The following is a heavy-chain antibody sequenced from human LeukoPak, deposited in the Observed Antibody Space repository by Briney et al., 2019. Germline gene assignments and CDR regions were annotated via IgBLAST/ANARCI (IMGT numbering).Heavy chain of an antibody. CDR1: GGSFSGYY. CDR2: INHSGST. V-gene: IGHV4-34*01. CDR3: ARVGGSYYGDSSAIDY. Sequence: PSETLSLTCAVYGGSFSGYYWSWIRQPPGKGLEWIGEINHSGSTNYNPSLRSRVTISVDTTRNQLSLKLSSVTAADPAVYYCARVGGSYYGDSSAIDYWGQGTLVTVSS. J-gene: IGHJ4*02. D-gene: IGHD1-26*01.